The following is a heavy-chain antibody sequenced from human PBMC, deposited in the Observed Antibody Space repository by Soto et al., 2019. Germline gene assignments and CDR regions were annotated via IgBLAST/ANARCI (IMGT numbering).Heavy chain of an antibody. V-gene: IGHV1-69*13. J-gene: IGHJ6*02. CDR3: ARDPVSREPKPYYFYGMNV. CDR1: GGTFSSYS. D-gene: IGHD1-26*01. Sequence: SVKVSCKASGGTFSSYSISWVRQAPGQGLEWMGGIIPIFGTANYAQKFQGRVTITADESTSTAYMELSSLRSEDTAVYYCARDPVSREPKPYYFYGMNVWGQGTTVTVSS. CDR2: IIPIFGTA.